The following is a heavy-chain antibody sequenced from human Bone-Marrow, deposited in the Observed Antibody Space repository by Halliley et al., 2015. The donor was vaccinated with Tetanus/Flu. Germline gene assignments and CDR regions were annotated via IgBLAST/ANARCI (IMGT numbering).Heavy chain of an antibody. D-gene: IGHD7-27*01. CDR3: AKRLGIGENYFDH. V-gene: IGHV3-23*01. CDR2: FSGMVGST. Sequence: WVSSFSGMVGSTSSSASVEGRFTISRDTSQNPLYLHMHSLRAEDTAVYYCAKRLGIGENYFDHWGQGTLVTVSS. J-gene: IGHJ4*02.